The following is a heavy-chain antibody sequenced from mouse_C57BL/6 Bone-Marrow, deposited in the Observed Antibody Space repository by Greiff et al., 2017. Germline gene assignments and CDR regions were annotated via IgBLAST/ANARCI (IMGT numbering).Heavy chain of an antibody. CDR1: GFTFSSYG. CDR3: ARHLYYCNYGLYAMDY. J-gene: IGHJ4*01. V-gene: IGHV5-6*02. D-gene: IGHD2-1*01. Sequence: DVKLVESGGDLVKPGGSLKLSCAASGFTFSSYGMSWVRQTPDKRLEWVATISSGGSYTYYPDSVKGRFTISRDNAKNTLYLQMSSLKSEDTAMYYGARHLYYCNYGLYAMDYWGQGTSVTVSS. CDR2: ISSGGSYT.